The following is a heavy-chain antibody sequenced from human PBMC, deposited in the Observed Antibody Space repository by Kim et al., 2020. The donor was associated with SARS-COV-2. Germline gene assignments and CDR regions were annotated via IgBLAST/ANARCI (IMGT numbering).Heavy chain of an antibody. Sequence: GGSLRLSCAASGFTFNNYGMHWVRQAPGKGLEWVAVIWYDGSNKYYADSVKGRLTISRDNSNNTLYLQINSLRAEDTAVYYCARDWGGPDYWGQGTLVTVSS. CDR3: ARDWGGPDY. J-gene: IGHJ4*02. CDR2: IWYDGSNK. D-gene: IGHD3-16*01. CDR1: GFTFNNYG. V-gene: IGHV3-33*01.